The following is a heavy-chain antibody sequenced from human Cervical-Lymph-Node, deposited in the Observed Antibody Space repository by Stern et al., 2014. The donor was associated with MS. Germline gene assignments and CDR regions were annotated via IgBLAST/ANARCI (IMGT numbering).Heavy chain of an antibody. CDR3: VRDQGGIAAS. CDR2: ISPLFGTT. V-gene: IGHV1-69*01. CDR1: GGTFSSIE. Sequence: VQLVESGAEVKQPGSSMKVSCKASGGTFSSIEISWVRQAPGQGLGWLGGISPLFGTTNYAQQVQGRVTIVADESTNTVNMELSRLRSEDTAVYYCVRDQGGIAASWGQGTLVTVSS. D-gene: IGHD6-13*01. J-gene: IGHJ4*02.